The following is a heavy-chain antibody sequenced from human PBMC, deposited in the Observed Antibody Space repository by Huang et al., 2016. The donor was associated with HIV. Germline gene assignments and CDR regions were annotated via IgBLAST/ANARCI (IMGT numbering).Heavy chain of an antibody. Sequence: EVQLLESGGNLAQLGGSLRRSCAASGVAFNTFALDWGRQAPGKGLEWVSTISGRGGTIYSPAFVKGRFTISSDTSKNPLYLQLTNLRVEDAAVYYCSTDKCGWLTHAFHVWGQGTMVTVSS. CDR2: ISGRGGTI. CDR1: GVAFNTFA. V-gene: IGHV3-23*01. CDR3: STDKCGWLTHAFHV. D-gene: IGHD6-19*01. J-gene: IGHJ3*01.